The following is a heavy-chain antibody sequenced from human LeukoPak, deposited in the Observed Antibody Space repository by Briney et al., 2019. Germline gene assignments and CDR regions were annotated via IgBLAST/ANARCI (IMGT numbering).Heavy chain of an antibody. CDR2: ISRGSASI. CDR3: ARAPPYCGGDCSDWYFDL. J-gene: IGHJ2*01. CDR1: GFTFSSYS. D-gene: IGHD2-21*02. Sequence: GGSLRLSCAASGFTFSSYSMNWVRQAPGKGLEWVSSISRGSASIYCADSLKGRVTISRDNAKNSLSLQMNSLRVEDTAVYYCARAPPYCGGDCSDWYFDLWGRGTLVTVSS. V-gene: IGHV3-21*01.